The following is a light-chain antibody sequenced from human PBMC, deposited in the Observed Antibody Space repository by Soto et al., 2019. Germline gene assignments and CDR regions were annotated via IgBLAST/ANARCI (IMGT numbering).Light chain of an antibody. CDR2: GDR. CDR3: QSYDSSLSGMV. J-gene: IGLJ3*02. V-gene: IGLV1-40*01. CDR1: SSNIGAGYE. Sequence: QSVLTQPPSVSGAPGQRVTISCTGSSSNIGAGYEVHWYQQLPGTAPQLPSYGDRYRPAGVPDRFSGSKSGTSVSLAITGLQAEDEADYHCQSYDSSLSGMVFGGGTKLTVL.